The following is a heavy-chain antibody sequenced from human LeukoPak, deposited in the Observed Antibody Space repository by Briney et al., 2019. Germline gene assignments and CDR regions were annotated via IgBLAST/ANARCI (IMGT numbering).Heavy chain of an antibody. CDR2: IRYDGSNK. CDR3: ARLYSSSAGDYFDY. CDR1: GFTFSSYG. J-gene: IGHJ4*02. Sequence: GGSLRLSCAASGFTFSSYGMHWVCQAPGKGLEWVAFIRYDGSNKYYADSVKGRFTISRDNSKNTLYLHVNSLRPEDTAVYYCARLYSSSAGDYFDYWGQGTLVTVSS. D-gene: IGHD6-6*01. V-gene: IGHV3-30*02.